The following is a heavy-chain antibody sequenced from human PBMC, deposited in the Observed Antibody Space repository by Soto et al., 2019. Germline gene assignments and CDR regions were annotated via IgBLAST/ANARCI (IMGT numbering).Heavy chain of an antibody. CDR2: IYYSGST. CDR3: ARDSKVAGTFDY. Sequence: SETLSLTCTVSGGSISSGGYYWSWIRQHPGKGLEWIGYIYYSGSTYYNPSLKSRVTISVDTSKNQFSLKLSSVTAADTAVYYCARDSKVAGTFDYWGQGTLVTAPQ. D-gene: IGHD2-15*01. V-gene: IGHV4-31*03. J-gene: IGHJ4*02. CDR1: GGSISSGGYY.